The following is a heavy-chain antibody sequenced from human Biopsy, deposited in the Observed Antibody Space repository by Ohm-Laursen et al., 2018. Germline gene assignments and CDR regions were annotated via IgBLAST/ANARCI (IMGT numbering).Heavy chain of an antibody. D-gene: IGHD1-14*01. Sequence: ASSVKVSCKSSRVTFSSYAVSWVRQAPGQGLEWMGGIIPMFGTTNYAQKFQGRLSITADKSTTAAYLELSGLRSEDTAVYYCASHVTYNFNGGLDYWGHGTLVTVSS. CDR3: ASHVTYNFNGGLDY. CDR1: RVTFSSYA. V-gene: IGHV1-69*06. J-gene: IGHJ4*01. CDR2: IIPMFGTT.